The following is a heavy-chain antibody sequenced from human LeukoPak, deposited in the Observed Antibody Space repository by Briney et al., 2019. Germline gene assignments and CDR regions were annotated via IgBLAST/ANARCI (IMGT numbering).Heavy chain of an antibody. Sequence: PSETQSLTCAVYGGSFSGYYWSWIRQPPGKGLEWLGEINHSGSTNYNPSLKSRVTISADTSKNQFSLKLSSVTAADTAVYYCARWGTGDDFWSGYYSFDYWGQGTLVTVSS. D-gene: IGHD3-3*01. J-gene: IGHJ4*02. CDR3: ARWGTGDDFWSGYYSFDY. CDR1: GGSFSGYY. V-gene: IGHV4-34*01. CDR2: INHSGST.